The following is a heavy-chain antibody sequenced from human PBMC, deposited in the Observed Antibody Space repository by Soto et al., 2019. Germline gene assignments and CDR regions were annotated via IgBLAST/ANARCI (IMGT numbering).Heavy chain of an antibody. CDR3: ARAKYRDNYRYYYYGLDV. V-gene: IGHV3-48*02. CDR1: GFTFSTYS. Sequence: EVHLVESGGGLVQPGGSLRLSCAASGFTFSTYSMNWVRQAPGKGLEWVSYISSSSNTIYYADSVKGRFTISRDNAKNSLLLQMNSLKDEDTAVYYCARAKYRDNYRYYYYGLDVLGQGTTVTVSS. D-gene: IGHD4-4*01. CDR2: ISSSSNTI. J-gene: IGHJ6*02.